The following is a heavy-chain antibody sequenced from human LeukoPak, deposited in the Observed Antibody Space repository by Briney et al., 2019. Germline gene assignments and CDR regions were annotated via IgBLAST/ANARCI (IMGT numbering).Heavy chain of an antibody. J-gene: IGHJ6*02. V-gene: IGHV4-34*01. CDR2: INHSGST. D-gene: IGHD6-13*01. CDR3: ASSSSSWTPYYYYGMDV. CDR1: GGSFSGYY. Sequence: KPSETLSLTCAVYGGSFSGYYWSWIRQPPGKGLEWIGEINHSGSTNYNPSLKSRVTISVDTSKNQFSLKLSSVTAADTAVYYCASSSSSWTPYYYYGMDVWGQGTTVTVSS.